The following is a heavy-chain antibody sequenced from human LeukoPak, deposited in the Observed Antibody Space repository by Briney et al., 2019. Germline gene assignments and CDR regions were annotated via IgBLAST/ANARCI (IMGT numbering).Heavy chain of an antibody. CDR3: ARGPRTDAFDI. J-gene: IGHJ3*02. V-gene: IGHV4-59*01. Sequence: PSETLSLTCTVSGGSMSTKYWSWIRQPPGKGLEWIGYVYYSGSTGYNPSLKSRVTISEDTSKSQFSLRLRSLTAADTAVYFCARGPRTDAFDIWGQGTMVTVSS. CDR1: GGSMSTKY. CDR2: VYYSGST. D-gene: IGHD1-14*01.